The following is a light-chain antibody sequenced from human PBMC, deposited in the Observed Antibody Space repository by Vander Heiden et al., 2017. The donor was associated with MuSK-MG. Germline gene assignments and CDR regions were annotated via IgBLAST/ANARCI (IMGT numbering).Light chain of an antibody. Sequence: EIVLTQSPGTLSLSPGERATLSCRASQSVSSYLAWYQQKPGQAPRLLIYDASNRATGIPARFSGSGSWTDFTLTISSLEPEDYSVYYCQQRSDWLSFGQGTKLEIK. CDR1: QSVSSY. CDR3: QQRSDWLS. J-gene: IGKJ2*01. CDR2: DAS. V-gene: IGKV3-11*01.